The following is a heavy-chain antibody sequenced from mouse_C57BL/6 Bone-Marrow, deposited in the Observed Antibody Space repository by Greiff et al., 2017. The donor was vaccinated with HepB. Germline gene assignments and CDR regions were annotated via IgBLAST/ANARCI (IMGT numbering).Heavy chain of an antibody. CDR3: ARSRYYSNYVDAMDY. CDR1: GYTFTDHT. CDR2: IYPRDGST. D-gene: IGHD2-5*01. J-gene: IGHJ4*01. V-gene: IGHV1-78*01. Sequence: VQLQQSDAELVKPGASVKISCKVSGYTFTDHTIHWMKQRPEQGLEWIGYIYPRDGSTKYNEKFKGKATLTTDKSSSTAYMQLNSLTSEDSAVYYCARSRYYSNYVDAMDYWGQGTSVTVSS.